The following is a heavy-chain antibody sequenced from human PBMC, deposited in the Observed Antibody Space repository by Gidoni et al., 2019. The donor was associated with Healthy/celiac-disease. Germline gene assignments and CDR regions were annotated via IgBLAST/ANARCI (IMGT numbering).Heavy chain of an antibody. V-gene: IGHV3-30*18. CDR3: AKDTRPRNYYGMDV. Sequence: QVQLVESGGGVVQPGRDRRLHCAASGVTFSSDGMHWVRQAPGKGLEWVAVISYDGSNKYYADSGKGRVTISRDNSKNTLYLQMNSLRAEDTAVYYCAKDTRPRNYYGMDVWGQGTTVTVSS. CDR2: ISYDGSNK. CDR1: GVTFSSDG. D-gene: IGHD1-26*01. J-gene: IGHJ6*02.